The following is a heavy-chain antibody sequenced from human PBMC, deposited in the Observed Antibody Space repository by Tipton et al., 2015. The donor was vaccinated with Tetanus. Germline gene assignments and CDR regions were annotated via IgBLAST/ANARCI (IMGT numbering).Heavy chain of an antibody. CDR3: ARRRTTTALSYYFDS. V-gene: IGHV5-51*01. J-gene: IGHJ4*02. CDR1: GYNFTIYW. Sequence: VQLVQSGAEVKKPGESLKISCKGSGYNFTIYWIGWVRQMPGKGLEWMGIIYPGDSNIRYSPSFQGQVTVSADRSISTAYLQWSSLKASDTAMYYCARRRTTTALSYYFDSWGQGTLVTVSS. D-gene: IGHD4-17*01. CDR2: IYPGDSNI.